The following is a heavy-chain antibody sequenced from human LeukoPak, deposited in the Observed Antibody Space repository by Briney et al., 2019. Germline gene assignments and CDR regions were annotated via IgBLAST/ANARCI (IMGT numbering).Heavy chain of an antibody. D-gene: IGHD6-13*01. Sequence: SETLSLTCTVSGGSISSGGYYWSWIRQPPGKGLEWIGYIYHSGSTYYNPSLKSRVTISVDRSKNQFSLKLSSVTAADTAVYYCASRSSSSWYAYWGQGTLVTVSS. CDR2: IYHSGST. J-gene: IGHJ4*02. CDR1: GGSISSGGYY. V-gene: IGHV4-30-2*01. CDR3: ASRSSSSWYAY.